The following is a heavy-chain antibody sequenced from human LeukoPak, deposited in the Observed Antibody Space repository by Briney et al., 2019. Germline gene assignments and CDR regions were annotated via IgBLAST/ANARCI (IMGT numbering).Heavy chain of an antibody. D-gene: IGHD1-26*01. CDR3: ATADKWEPLDY. V-gene: IGHV1-24*01. Sequence: ASVKVSCKVSGNSLSETSIHWVRQAPGQWLEWMGGFEPEDGEPIFAQRFQGRFSMSEDTSTDTAYMELSSLTLEDTAVYYCATADKWEPLDYWGQGTLSPSPQ. CDR1: GNSLSETS. J-gene: IGHJ4*02. CDR2: FEPEDGEP.